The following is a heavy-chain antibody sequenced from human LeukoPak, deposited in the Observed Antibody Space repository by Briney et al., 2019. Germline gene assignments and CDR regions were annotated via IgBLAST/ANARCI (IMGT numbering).Heavy chain of an antibody. D-gene: IGHD6-19*01. V-gene: IGHV3-23*01. CDR3: AKDRRGWWDVDY. J-gene: IGHJ4*02. Sequence: QSGGSLRLSCAASGSTFSSYAMSWVRQAPGKGLEWVSAISGSGGSTYYADSVKGRFTISRDNSKNTLYLQMNSLRAEDTAVYYCAKDRRGWWDVDYWGQGTLVTVSS. CDR1: GSTFSSYA. CDR2: ISGSGGST.